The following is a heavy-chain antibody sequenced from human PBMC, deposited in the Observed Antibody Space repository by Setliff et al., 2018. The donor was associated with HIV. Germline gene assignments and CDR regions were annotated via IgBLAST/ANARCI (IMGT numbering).Heavy chain of an antibody. J-gene: IGHJ4*02. CDR2: MNQSGTT. V-gene: IGHV4-34*01. Sequence: PSETLSLTCSVYGTSFSDHYWSWVRQTPGKGLEWIGEMNQSGTTNYNPSLKSRVTISVDTSKNQFSLRLSSVTAADTALYYCARLGRAIDRGGYSLRFDYWGQGTLVTVSS. D-gene: IGHD3-22*01. CDR1: GTSFSDHY. CDR3: ARLGRAIDRGGYSLRFDY.